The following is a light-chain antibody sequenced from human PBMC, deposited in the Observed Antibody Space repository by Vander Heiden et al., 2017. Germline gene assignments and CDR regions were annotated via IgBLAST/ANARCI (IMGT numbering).Light chain of an antibody. J-gene: IGLJ3*02. CDR3: GAWDSSLSAVV. Sequence: QSVLTQPPSVSAAPGQKVSISCSGSSSNIGSNYVSWYQQLPGTAPKLLIYENNKRPSGIPDRFSGSKSGKSATLGISGLQTGDEADYYCGAWDSSLSAVVFGGGTKLTVL. V-gene: IGLV1-51*02. CDR2: ENN. CDR1: SSNIGSNY.